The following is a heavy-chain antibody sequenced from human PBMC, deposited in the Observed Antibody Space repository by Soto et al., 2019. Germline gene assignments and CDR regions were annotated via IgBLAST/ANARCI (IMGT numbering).Heavy chain of an antibody. V-gene: IGHV3-30-3*01. D-gene: IGHD2-2*01. CDR1: GFTFSSYA. Sequence: GGSLRLSCAASGFTFSSYAMHWVRQAPGKGLEWVAVISYDGSNKYYADSVKGRFTISRDNSKNTLYLKMNSLRAEDTAVYYCARDVYCSSTSCHDYYYYSMDVWGQGTTVTVSS. J-gene: IGHJ6*02. CDR3: ARDVYCSSTSCHDYYYYSMDV. CDR2: ISYDGSNK.